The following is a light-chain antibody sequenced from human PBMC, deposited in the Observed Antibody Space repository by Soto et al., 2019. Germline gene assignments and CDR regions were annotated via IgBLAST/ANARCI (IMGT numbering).Light chain of an antibody. J-gene: IGKJ2*01. CDR3: QQYDSSPPYT. V-gene: IGKV3-20*01. CDR1: QSLRRSY. CDR2: GAS. Sequence: EIVLTQSPGTLSLSPGERATLSCRASQSLRRSYLAWYQQKPGQAPRLLIYGASSRATGIPDRFSGSGSGTDVTLTISRLEPEDFAVYYCQQYDSSPPYTFGQGTNLEI.